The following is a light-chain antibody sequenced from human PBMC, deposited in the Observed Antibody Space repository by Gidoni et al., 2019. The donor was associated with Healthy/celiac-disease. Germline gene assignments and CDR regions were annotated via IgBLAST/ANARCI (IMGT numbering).Light chain of an antibody. V-gene: IGKV3-15*01. CDR1: QSVSSN. CDR2: GAS. J-gene: IGKJ2*01. Sequence: EIVMKQTQATLSASPGERATLSGRASQSVSSNLAWYQQKPGQAPRLLIYGASTSATGIPARFSGSGSGTEFALTISSLQSEDFAVYYCQQYNNWPPMYTFGQXTKLEIK. CDR3: QQYNNWPPMYT.